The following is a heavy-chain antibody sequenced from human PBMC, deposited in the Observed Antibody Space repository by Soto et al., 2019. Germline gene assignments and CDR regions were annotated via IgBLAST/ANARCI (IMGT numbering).Heavy chain of an antibody. J-gene: IGHJ6*02. CDR2: ISGGGSRT. V-gene: IGHV3-23*01. CDR3: AQGQGGDYYYGMDV. D-gene: IGHD3-16*01. Sequence: EVQLLESGGGLVQPGGSLRLSCAASGFTFNNYAMTWVRQAPGKGLEWVSLISGGGSRTYYADSVKGRFTISRDNSKKTLYRQMNSLRAEDTAVYYCAQGQGGDYYYGMDVWGQGTTVTVSS. CDR1: GFTFNNYA.